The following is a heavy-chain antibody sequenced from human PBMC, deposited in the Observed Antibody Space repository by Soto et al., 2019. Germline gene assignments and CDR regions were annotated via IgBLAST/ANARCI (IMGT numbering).Heavy chain of an antibody. Sequence: GGSLRLSCAASGFTFSSYGMHWVRQAPGKGLEWVAVIWYDGSNKYYAGSVKGRFTISRDNSKNTLYLQMNSLRAEDTAVYYCARDSSISVAMDAFDIWGQGTMVTVSS. D-gene: IGHD5-12*01. CDR1: GFTFSSYG. V-gene: IGHV3-33*01. J-gene: IGHJ3*02. CDR3: ARDSSISVAMDAFDI. CDR2: IWYDGSNK.